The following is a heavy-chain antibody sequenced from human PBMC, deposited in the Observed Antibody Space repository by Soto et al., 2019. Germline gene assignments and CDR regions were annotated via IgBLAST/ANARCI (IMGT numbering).Heavy chain of an antibody. Sequence: EVQLAESGGGLAQPGGSLRLSCAASGFTLSGYAMDWVRQAPGKGLEYVSGISSYGVGTYYANSVQGRFTITRDNSKNTVYLQMGSLRPEDMAVYYCARRARPDFYYMDVWGKGITVTVSS. CDR3: ARRARPDFYYMDV. V-gene: IGHV3-64*01. D-gene: IGHD6-6*01. J-gene: IGHJ6*03. CDR2: ISSYGVGT. CDR1: GFTLSGYA.